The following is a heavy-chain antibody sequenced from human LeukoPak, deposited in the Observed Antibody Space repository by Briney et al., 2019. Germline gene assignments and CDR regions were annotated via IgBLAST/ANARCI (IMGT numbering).Heavy chain of an antibody. V-gene: IGHV3-23*01. CDR3: AKVAGGYYYGSGSYSYFDY. CDR2: ISGSGGST. D-gene: IGHD3-10*01. CDR1: GFTFSSYG. J-gene: IGHJ4*02. Sequence: GGSLRLSCAASGFTFSSYGMNWVRQAPGKGLEWVSAISGSGGSTYYADSVKGRFTISRDNSKNTLYLQMNSLRAEDTAVYCCAKVAGGYYYGSGSYSYFDYWGQGTLVAVSS.